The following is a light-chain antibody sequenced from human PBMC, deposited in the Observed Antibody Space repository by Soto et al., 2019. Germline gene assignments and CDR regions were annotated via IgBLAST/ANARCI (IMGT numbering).Light chain of an antibody. CDR3: QYYGSSPVT. Sequence: EIVLTQSPGTLSLSLGERATLSCRASQSFSSSYLAWYQQKPGQAPRLLIYVASSMATGIPDMFSGSGSGTDFTLTISRLEPEDFAVYYCQYYGSSPVTFGPGTKVDIK. J-gene: IGKJ3*01. CDR2: VAS. CDR1: QSFSSSY. V-gene: IGKV3-20*01.